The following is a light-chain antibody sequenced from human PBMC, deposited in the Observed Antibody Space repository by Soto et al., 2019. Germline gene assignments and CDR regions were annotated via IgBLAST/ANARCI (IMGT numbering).Light chain of an antibody. Sequence: DIQMTQSPSSLSASVGDRVTITCQASLDISNYLNWYQQKPGKAPKLLIYDASNLETGVPSRFSGSGSETDFTFNISSLQPEDIATYYCQQYASLPLTFGGGTKVEIK. J-gene: IGKJ4*01. V-gene: IGKV1-33*01. CDR2: DAS. CDR3: QQYASLPLT. CDR1: LDISNY.